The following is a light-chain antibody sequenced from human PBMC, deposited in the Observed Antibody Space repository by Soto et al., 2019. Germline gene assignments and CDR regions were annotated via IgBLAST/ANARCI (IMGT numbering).Light chain of an antibody. CDR3: QQYISYPCT. CDR1: QTTNTW. Sequence: DIQMTQFPSTLSASVGDRVTLTCRASQTTNTWLAWYQQKPGTAPKLLIYDASSLDGGVPSRFSASGSGTEFTLTISSLQPDDLATYYCQQYISYPCTFGQGTKVEIK. V-gene: IGKV1-5*01. CDR2: DAS. J-gene: IGKJ2*02.